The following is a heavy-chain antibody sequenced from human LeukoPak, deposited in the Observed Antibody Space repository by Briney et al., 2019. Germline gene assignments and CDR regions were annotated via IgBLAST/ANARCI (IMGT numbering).Heavy chain of an antibody. J-gene: IGHJ3*02. Sequence: SETLTLTCTVSGGSISSSSYYWGWIRQPPGKGLEWIGSIYYSGSTYYNPSLKSRVTISVDTSKNQFSLKLSSVTAADTAVYYCARGRLYYYDSSGPMSDFDIWGQGTMVTVSS. CDR3: ARGRLYYYDSSGPMSDFDI. CDR1: GGSISSSSYY. V-gene: IGHV4-39*07. D-gene: IGHD3-22*01. CDR2: IYYSGST.